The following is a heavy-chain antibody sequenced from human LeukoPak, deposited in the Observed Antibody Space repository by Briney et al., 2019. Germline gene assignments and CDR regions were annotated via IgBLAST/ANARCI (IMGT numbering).Heavy chain of an antibody. Sequence: GGSLRLSCAASGFTFRSHWMTWVRQAPGKGLEWVASVKEDGSETYYMDSVKGRFTISRDNAKNSLYLQMNSLRAEDTAVYYCARRLRRNYFDYWGQGTLVTVSS. J-gene: IGHJ4*02. D-gene: IGHD4-17*01. V-gene: IGHV3-7*01. CDR1: GFTFRSHW. CDR3: ARRLRRNYFDY. CDR2: VKEDGSET.